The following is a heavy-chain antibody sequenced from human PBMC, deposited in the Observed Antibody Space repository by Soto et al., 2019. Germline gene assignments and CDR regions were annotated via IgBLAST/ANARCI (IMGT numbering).Heavy chain of an antibody. D-gene: IGHD2-2*01. V-gene: IGHV1-3*01. J-gene: IGHJ6*03. CDR3: ARDDVGYCSSTSRYYYYMDV. Sequence: GASVKVSCKASGYTFTSYAMHWVRQAPGQRLEWMGWINAGNGNTKYSQKFQGRVTITRDTSASTAYMELSSLRSEDTAVYYCARDDVGYCSSTSRYYYYMDVWGKGTTVTVSS. CDR2: INAGNGNT. CDR1: GYTFTSYA.